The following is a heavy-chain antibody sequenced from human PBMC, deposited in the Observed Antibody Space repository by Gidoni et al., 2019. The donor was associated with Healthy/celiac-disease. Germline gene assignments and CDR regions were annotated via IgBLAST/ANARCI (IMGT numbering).Heavy chain of an antibody. Sequence: QVQLQQWGAGLLKPSETLSLTCAVYGGSFSGYYWSWIRQPPGKGLEWIGEINHSGSTNYNPSLKSRVTISVDTSKNQFSLKLSSVTAADTAVYYCARRGNSSPQEVGGFWSGYPRSGWFDPWGQGTLVTVSS. CDR1: GGSFSGYY. CDR3: ARRGNSSPQEVGGFWSGYPRSGWFDP. D-gene: IGHD3-3*01. J-gene: IGHJ5*02. V-gene: IGHV4-34*01. CDR2: INHSGST.